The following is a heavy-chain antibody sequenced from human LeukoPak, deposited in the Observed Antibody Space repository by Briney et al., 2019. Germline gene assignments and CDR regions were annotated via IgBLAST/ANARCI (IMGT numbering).Heavy chain of an antibody. Sequence: PSETLSLTCAVYGGSFSGYFWSWIRQPPGKGLEWIGEINHSGSTNYNPSLKSRVTISVDTSKNQFSLKLSSVTAADTAVYYCARVAARYPFDPWGQGTLVTVSS. V-gene: IGHV4-34*01. D-gene: IGHD1-14*01. CDR2: INHSGST. J-gene: IGHJ5*02. CDR3: ARVAARYPFDP. CDR1: GGSFSGYF.